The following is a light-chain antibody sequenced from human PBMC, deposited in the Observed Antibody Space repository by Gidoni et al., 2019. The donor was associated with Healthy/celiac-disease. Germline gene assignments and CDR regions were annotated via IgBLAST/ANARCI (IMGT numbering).Light chain of an antibody. V-gene: IGLV2-11*01. CDR1: SSDVGGYNY. CDR3: CSYAVSYRGV. CDR2: DVS. Sequence: QSALTQPRSVSGSPGQSVTISCTGTSSDVGGYNYVSWYQQHPGKAPKLMIYDVSKRPSGVPDRFSGSKSGNTASLTISGLQAEDEADYYCCSYAVSYRGVFGGGTKLTVL. J-gene: IGLJ2*01.